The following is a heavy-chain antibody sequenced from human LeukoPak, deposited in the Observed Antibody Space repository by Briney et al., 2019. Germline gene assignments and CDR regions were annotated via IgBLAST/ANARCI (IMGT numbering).Heavy chain of an antibody. J-gene: IGHJ4*02. CDR3: ARDGLSWQQLVPRAFDY. V-gene: IGHV1-2*02. CDR1: GYRFTGYY. CDR2: INPNSDAT. Sequence: ASVKVSCKASGYRFTGYYLHWVRQAPGQGLEWMAWINPNSDATRYAQKFDGRVTVTGDTSTNTTSLEFNSLRYDDTAIYFCARDGLSWQQLVPRAFDYWGQGTLVTVSS. D-gene: IGHD6-13*01.